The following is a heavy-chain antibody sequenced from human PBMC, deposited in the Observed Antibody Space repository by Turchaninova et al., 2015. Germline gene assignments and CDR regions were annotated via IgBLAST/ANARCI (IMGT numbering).Heavy chain of an antibody. CDR3: AVKRIPEIDY. J-gene: IGHJ4*02. D-gene: IGHD1-14*01. Sequence: QVQLVQSGAEVKKPGASVKVSCKASGYTFTSYAMHWVRQAPGQRLEWMGWINAGNGNTKYSQKLQGRVTITRDTSASTAYMELSSLRSEDTAVYYCAVKRIPEIDYWGQGTLVTVSS. CDR2: INAGNGNT. V-gene: IGHV1-3*01. CDR1: GYTFTSYA.